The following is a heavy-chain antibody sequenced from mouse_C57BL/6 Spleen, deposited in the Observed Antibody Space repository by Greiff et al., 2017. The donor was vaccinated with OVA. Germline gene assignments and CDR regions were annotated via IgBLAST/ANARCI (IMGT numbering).Heavy chain of an antibody. J-gene: IGHJ1*03. CDR1: GFTFSSYA. CDR2: ISSGGDYT. CDR3: TRDPRYGSSLSYFDV. V-gene: IGHV5-9-1*02. D-gene: IGHD1-1*01. Sequence: EVQRVESGEGLVKPGGSLKLSCAASGFTFSSYAMSWVRPTPEKRLEWVAYISSGGDYTYYADTVKGRFTISRDNARNTLYLQMISLKAEDTAMYYCTRDPRYGSSLSYFDVWGTGTTVTVSS.